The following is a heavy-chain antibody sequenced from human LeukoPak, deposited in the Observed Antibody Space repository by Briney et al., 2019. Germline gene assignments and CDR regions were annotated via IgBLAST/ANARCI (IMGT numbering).Heavy chain of an antibody. CDR1: GFTFSSYW. CDR2: INHNGNVN. CDR3: ARGGGLYV. J-gene: IGHJ6*02. Sequence: GGSLRLSCAASGFTFSSYWMNWARQAPGKGLEWVASINHNGNVNYYVDSVKGRFTISRDNAKNSLYLKMSNLRAEDTAVYFCARGGGLYVWGQGATVTVSS. V-gene: IGHV3-7*03. D-gene: IGHD3-16*01.